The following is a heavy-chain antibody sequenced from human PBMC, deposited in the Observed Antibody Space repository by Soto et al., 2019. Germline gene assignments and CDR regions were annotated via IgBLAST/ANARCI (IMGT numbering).Heavy chain of an antibody. Sequence: QVQLVQSGAEVKKPGASVKVSCKASGYTFTSYYMHWVRQAPGQGLEWMGIINPSGGSTSYAQKSQGRVTMTRETSTSTAYMEMSSLRSEDTAVYYCARDKGASYDSSGYFIFGYWGQGTLVTVSS. D-gene: IGHD3-22*01. V-gene: IGHV1-46*01. J-gene: IGHJ4*02. CDR1: GYTFTSYY. CDR2: INPSGGST. CDR3: ARDKGASYDSSGYFIFGY.